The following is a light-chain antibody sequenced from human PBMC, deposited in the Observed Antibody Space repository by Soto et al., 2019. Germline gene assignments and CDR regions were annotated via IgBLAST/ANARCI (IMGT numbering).Light chain of an antibody. CDR2: KDI. CDR3: QSSDTSGTYV. CDR1: ALPKQY. V-gene: IGLV3-25*01. Sequence: SYELTQPPSVSVSPGQTARITCSGDALPKQYVYWYQQKSGQAPVLLINKDIERPSGIPERFSGSSSGTTATLTISGVQAEDEADYYCQSSDTSGTYVFGTRTKVTVL. J-gene: IGLJ1*01.